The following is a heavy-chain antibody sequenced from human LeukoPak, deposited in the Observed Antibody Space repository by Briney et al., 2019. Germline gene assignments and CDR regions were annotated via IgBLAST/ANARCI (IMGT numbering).Heavy chain of an antibody. CDR1: GFTFSSYG. J-gene: IGHJ4*02. Sequence: GRSLRLSCAASGFTFSSYGMHWVRQAPGKGLEWVAVISYDGSNKYYADSVKGRFTISRDNSKNTLYLQMNSLRAEDTAVYYCAKDRVRDYGDEYYFDSWGQGTLVTVSS. V-gene: IGHV3-30*18. CDR3: AKDRVRDYGDEYYFDS. D-gene: IGHD4-17*01. CDR2: ISYDGSNK.